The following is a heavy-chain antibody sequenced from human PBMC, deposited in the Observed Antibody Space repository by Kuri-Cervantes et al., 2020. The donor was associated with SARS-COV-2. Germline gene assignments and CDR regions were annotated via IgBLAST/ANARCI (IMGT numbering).Heavy chain of an antibody. CDR2: INHSGST. Sequence: SQTLSLTCAVSGGSFSGYYWSWIRQPPGKGLEWIGEINHSGSTNYNPSLKSRVTISVDTSKNQFSLKLSSVTAADTAVYYCARGRDKRYSSGSYYYYGMDVWGQGTTVTVSS. CDR1: GGSFSGYY. J-gene: IGHJ6*02. D-gene: IGHD6-19*01. V-gene: IGHV4-34*01. CDR3: ARGRDKRYSSGSYYYYGMDV.